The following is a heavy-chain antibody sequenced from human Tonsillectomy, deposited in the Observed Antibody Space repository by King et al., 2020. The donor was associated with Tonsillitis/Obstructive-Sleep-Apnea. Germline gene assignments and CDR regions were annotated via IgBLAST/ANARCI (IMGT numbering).Heavy chain of an antibody. CDR2: IYSGGST. D-gene: IGHD3-3*01. Sequence: VQLVESGGGLIQPGGSLRLSCAASGFTVSSNYMSWVRQAPGKGLEWVSVIYSGGSTYYADSVKGRFTISRDNSKNTLYLQMNSLRAGDTAVYYCARVVAIFGVVMLDYWGQGTLVTVSS. CDR1: GFTVSSNY. J-gene: IGHJ4*02. CDR3: ARVVAIFGVVMLDY. V-gene: IGHV3-53*01.